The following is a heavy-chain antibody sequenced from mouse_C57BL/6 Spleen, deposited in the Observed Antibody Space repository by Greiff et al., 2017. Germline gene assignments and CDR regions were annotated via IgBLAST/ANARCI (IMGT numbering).Heavy chain of an antibody. D-gene: IGHD2-4*01. CDR1: GYTFTSYW. Sequence: VQLQQPGAELVKPGASVKMSCKVSGYTFTSYWITWVKQRPGQGLEWIGDIYPGSGSTNYNEKFKSKATLTVDTSSSTAYMQLSSLTSADSAVYDWAKSRDFAFAYWGQGTLVTVSA. J-gene: IGHJ3*01. CDR2: IYPGSGST. V-gene: IGHV1-55*01. CDR3: AKSRDFAFAY.